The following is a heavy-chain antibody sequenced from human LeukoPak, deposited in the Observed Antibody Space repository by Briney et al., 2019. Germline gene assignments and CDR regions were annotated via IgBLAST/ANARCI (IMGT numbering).Heavy chain of an antibody. D-gene: IGHD3-10*01. J-gene: IGHJ5*02. V-gene: IGHV4-34*01. CDR2: INHSGST. Sequence: SVTLSLTCAVYGGSFSGYYWSWIRQPPGKGLEWIGEINHSGSTNYNPSLKSRVTISVDTSKNQFSLKLSSVTAADTAVYYCARGRSLVYYYGSGSRNWFDPWGQGTLVTVSS. CDR1: GGSFSGYY. CDR3: ARGRSLVYYYGSGSRNWFDP.